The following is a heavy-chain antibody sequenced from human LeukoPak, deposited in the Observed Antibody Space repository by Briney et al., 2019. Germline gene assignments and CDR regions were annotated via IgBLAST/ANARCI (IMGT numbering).Heavy chain of an antibody. CDR1: GFIFSSYW. Sequence: GGSLRLSCAASGFIFSSYWMSWVRQAPGKGLEWVANIKQDGSEKYYVDSVKGRFTISRDNAKNSLYLQMNSLRAEDTAVYYCARCGYSYYYLLADYDYYMDVWGKGTTVTVSS. CDR2: IKQDGSEK. J-gene: IGHJ6*03. V-gene: IGHV3-7*01. D-gene: IGHD5-18*01. CDR3: ARCGYSYYYLLADYDYYMDV.